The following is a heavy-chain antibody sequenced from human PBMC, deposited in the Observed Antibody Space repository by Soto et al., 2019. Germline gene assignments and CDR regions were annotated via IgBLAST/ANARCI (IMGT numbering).Heavy chain of an antibody. Sequence: QVQLVQSGAEVKKPGASVKVSCKASGYTFTSYAITWVRQAPGQGLEWMGGISAYNGNTNYAQKLQGRVTMTTDTSTSTGYMERRSLRSDGTAVYYCARDVGYGLIDYWGQGTLVTVSS. D-gene: IGHD5-18*01. CDR2: ISAYNGNT. J-gene: IGHJ4*02. CDR3: ARDVGYGLIDY. V-gene: IGHV1-18*01. CDR1: GYTFTSYA.